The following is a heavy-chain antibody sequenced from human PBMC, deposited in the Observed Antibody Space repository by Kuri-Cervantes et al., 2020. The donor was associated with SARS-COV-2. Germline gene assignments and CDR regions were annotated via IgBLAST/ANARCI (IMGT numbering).Heavy chain of an antibody. J-gene: IGHJ3*02. CDR2: IYYSGST. CDR1: GGSISSSSYY. CDR3: ARESTYTFDI. V-gene: IGHV4-39*02. D-gene: IGHD2-2*02. Sequence: GSLRLSCTVSGGSISSSSYYWGWIRQPPGKGLEWIGSIYYSGSTYYNPSLKSRVTISVDTSKNQFSLKLSSVTAADTAVYYCARESTYTFDIWGQGTLVTVSS.